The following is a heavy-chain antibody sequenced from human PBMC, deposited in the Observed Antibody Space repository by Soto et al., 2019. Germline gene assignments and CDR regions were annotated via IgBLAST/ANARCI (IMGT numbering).Heavy chain of an antibody. D-gene: IGHD1-26*01. V-gene: IGHV5-51*01. CDR2: IYPGDSDT. Sequence: HGESLKISCKASGYIFTSYWIGWVRQMPGKGLEWMGIIYPGDSDTRYSPSFQGQVTISADKSISTAYLQWSSLKASDTAIYYCARREGWEMLDGPKYFQHWGQGTLVTVSS. CDR1: GYIFTSYW. CDR3: ARREGWEMLDGPKYFQH. J-gene: IGHJ1*01.